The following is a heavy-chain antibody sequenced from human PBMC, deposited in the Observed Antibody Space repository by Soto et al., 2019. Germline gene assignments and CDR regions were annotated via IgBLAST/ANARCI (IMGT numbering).Heavy chain of an antibody. Sequence: PSETLSLTCAVYGGSFSGYYWSWIRQPPGEGLEWIGEINHSGSTNYNPSLKSRVTISVDTSKNQFSLKLSSVTAADTAVYYCARGPGYCSSTSCYGAHWFDPWGQGTLVTVSS. CDR1: GGSFSGYY. D-gene: IGHD2-2*01. CDR2: INHSGST. J-gene: IGHJ5*02. CDR3: ARGPGYCSSTSCYGAHWFDP. V-gene: IGHV4-34*01.